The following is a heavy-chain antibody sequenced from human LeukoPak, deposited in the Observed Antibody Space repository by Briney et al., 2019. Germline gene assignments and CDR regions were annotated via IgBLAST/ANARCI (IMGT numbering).Heavy chain of an antibody. D-gene: IGHD1-26*01. V-gene: IGHV4-34*01. CDR1: GGSFSGYY. CDR2: INHSGST. J-gene: IGHJ4*02. Sequence: PSETLSLTCAVYGGSFSGYYWSWIRQPPGKGLEWIGEINHSGSTNYNPSLKSRVTISVDTSKNQFSLKLSSVTAADTAVYYCASSHRYSGSYFYWGQGTLVTVSS. CDR3: ASSHRYSGSYFY.